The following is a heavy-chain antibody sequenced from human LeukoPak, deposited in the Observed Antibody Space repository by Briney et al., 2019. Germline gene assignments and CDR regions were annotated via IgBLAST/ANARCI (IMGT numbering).Heavy chain of an antibody. Sequence: GGSLRLSCAASGFTFSSYWMSWVRQAPGKGLEWVSSISSSSSYIYYADSVKGRFTISRDNAKNSLYLQMNSLRAEDTAVYYCARDPFYGSGSYSPIDYWGQGTLVTVSS. D-gene: IGHD3-10*01. CDR3: ARDPFYGSGSYSPIDY. V-gene: IGHV3-21*01. CDR2: ISSSSSYI. J-gene: IGHJ4*02. CDR1: GFTFSSYW.